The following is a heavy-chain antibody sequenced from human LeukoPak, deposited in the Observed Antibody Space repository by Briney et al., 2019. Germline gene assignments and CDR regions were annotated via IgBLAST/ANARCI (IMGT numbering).Heavy chain of an antibody. CDR2: INHSGST. Sequence: SETLSLTCAVYGGPFSGYYWSWIRQPPGKGLEWIGEINHSGSTNYNPSLKSRVTISVDTSKNQFSLKLSSVTAADTAVYYCARGSLSPLGGSYRPYYFDYWGQGTLVTVSS. D-gene: IGHD3-16*02. V-gene: IGHV4-34*01. CDR1: GGPFSGYY. CDR3: ARGSLSPLGGSYRPYYFDY. J-gene: IGHJ4*02.